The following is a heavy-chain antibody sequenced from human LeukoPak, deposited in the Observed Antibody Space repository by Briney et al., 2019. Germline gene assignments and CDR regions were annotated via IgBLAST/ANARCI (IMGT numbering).Heavy chain of an antibody. V-gene: IGHV4-4*07. Sequence: SSETLSLTCTVSGGSISSYYWSWIRQPAGKGLEWIGRIYTSGSTNYNPSLKSRVTISVDTSKNQFSLKLSSVTAADTAVYYCARAEVVVVPAAMYYYYYMDVWGKGTTVTVSS. J-gene: IGHJ6*03. D-gene: IGHD2-2*01. CDR3: ARAEVVVVPAAMYYYYYMDV. CDR1: GGSISSYY. CDR2: IYTSGST.